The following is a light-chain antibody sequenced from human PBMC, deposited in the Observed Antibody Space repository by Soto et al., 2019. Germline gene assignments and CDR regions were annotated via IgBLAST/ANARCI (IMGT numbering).Light chain of an antibody. J-gene: IGKJ5*01. Sequence: EIVLKQSPGTLSLSAGERATLSCRASQSVRSNFLAWYQEKPGQAPRLLIYGASSRATGIPDRFSGSGSGTDFTLTISSLEPEDAAVYYCQQRSNWPPITFGQGTRLEIK. CDR3: QQRSNWPPIT. CDR1: QSVRSNF. V-gene: IGKV3D-20*02. CDR2: GAS.